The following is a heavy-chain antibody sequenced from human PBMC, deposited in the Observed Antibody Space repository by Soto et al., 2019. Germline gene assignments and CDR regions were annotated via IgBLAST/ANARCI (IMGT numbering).Heavy chain of an antibody. CDR2: INAGNGNT. V-gene: IGHV1-3*01. CDR1: GYTFTSYA. Sequence: QVQLVQSGAEVKKPGASVKVSCKASGYTFTSYAMHWVRQAPGQRLEWMGWINAGNGNTKYSQKFQGRVTITRDTSASTAYMELSSLRSEDTAVYYCAHSVADHDAFDIWGQGTMVTVSS. D-gene: IGHD6-19*01. CDR3: AHSVADHDAFDI. J-gene: IGHJ3*02.